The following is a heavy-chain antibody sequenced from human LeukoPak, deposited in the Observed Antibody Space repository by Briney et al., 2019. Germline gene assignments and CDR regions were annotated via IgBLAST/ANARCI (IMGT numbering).Heavy chain of an antibody. J-gene: IGHJ3*02. CDR3: ARSGRFRYGNHAAFDI. CDR1: GGSISSGGYY. V-gene: IGHV4-31*03. CDR2: IYYSGST. D-gene: IGHD5-18*01. Sequence: PSQTLSLTCTVSGGSISSGGYYWSWIRQHPGKGLEWIGYIYYSGSTYYNPSLKSRVTISVDTSKNQFSLKLSSVTAADTAVYYCARSGRFRYGNHAAFDIWGQGTMVTVSS.